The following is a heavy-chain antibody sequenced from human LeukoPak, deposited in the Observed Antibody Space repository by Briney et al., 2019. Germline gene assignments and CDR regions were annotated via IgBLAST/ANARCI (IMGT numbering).Heavy chain of an antibody. D-gene: IGHD3-10*01. Sequence: GASVKVSCKASGGTFSSYAISWVRQAPGQGLEWMGGIIPIFGTANYAQKFQGRVTITADESTSTAYTELSSLRSEDTAVYYCARDRYGGSTVSLYDYWGQGTLVTVSS. V-gene: IGHV1-69*13. CDR2: IIPIFGTA. J-gene: IGHJ4*02. CDR3: ARDRYGGSTVSLYDY. CDR1: GGTFSSYA.